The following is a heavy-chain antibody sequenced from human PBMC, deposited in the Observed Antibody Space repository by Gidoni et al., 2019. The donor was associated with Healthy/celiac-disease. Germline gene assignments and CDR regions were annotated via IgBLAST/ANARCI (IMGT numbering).Heavy chain of an antibody. V-gene: IGHV3-7*01. CDR1: GFTFSSYW. D-gene: IGHD3-3*01. CDR3: ARGSGNYDFWSGYYTYYGMDV. CDR2: IKQDGCEK. Sequence: EVQLVESGGGLVQPGGSLRLSCAASGFTFSSYWMSWVRQAPGKGLEWVANIKQDGCEKYYVDSVKGRFTISRDNAKNSLYLQMNSLRAEDTAVYYCARGSGNYDFWSGYYTYYGMDVWGQGTTVTVSS. J-gene: IGHJ6*02.